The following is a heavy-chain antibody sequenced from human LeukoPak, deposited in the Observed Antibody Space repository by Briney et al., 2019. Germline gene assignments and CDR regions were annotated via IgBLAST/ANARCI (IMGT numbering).Heavy chain of an antibody. CDR1: GGTFSSYA. Sequence: SVKVSCKASGGTFSSYAISWVRQAPGQGLEWMGGIIPIFGTANYAQKFQGRVTITTDESTSTAYMELSSLRSEDTAVYYCARSALPVVIPPRGTWGQGTLVTVSS. V-gene: IGHV1-69*05. CDR3: ARSALPVVIPPRGT. J-gene: IGHJ4*02. D-gene: IGHD3-22*01. CDR2: IIPIFGTA.